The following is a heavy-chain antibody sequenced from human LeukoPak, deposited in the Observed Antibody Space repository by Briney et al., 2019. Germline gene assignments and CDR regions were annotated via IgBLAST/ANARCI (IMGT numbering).Heavy chain of an antibody. V-gene: IGHV1-2*02. CDR2: INPNSGAT. Sequence: ASVKVSCKASGYTFTGYYMHWVRQAPGQGLEWMGWINPNSGATNYAQKFQGRVTMTRDTSISTAYMELSRLRSDDTAVYYCARWAQELWFGESYIDYWGQGTLVTVSS. D-gene: IGHD3-10*01. J-gene: IGHJ4*02. CDR3: ARWAQELWFGESYIDY. CDR1: GYTFTGYY.